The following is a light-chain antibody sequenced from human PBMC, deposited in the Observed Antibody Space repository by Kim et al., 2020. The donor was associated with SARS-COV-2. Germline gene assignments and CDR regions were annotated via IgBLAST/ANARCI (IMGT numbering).Light chain of an antibody. CDR2: GAS. CDR3: QKYNNWPPLT. V-gene: IGKV3-15*01. Sequence: EIVMTQSPATLSVSPGERATLSCRASQSVSSNLAWYQQKPGQAPRLLIYGASTRATGIPARFSGSGSGTEFTLTISSLQSEDFEVYYCQKYNNWPPLTFGGGTKVNIK. J-gene: IGKJ4*01. CDR1: QSVSSN.